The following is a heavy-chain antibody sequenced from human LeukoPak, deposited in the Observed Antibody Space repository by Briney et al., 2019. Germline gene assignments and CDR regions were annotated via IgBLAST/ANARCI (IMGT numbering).Heavy chain of an antibody. Sequence: PGGSLRLSCAGSGFTFSTYWMTWVRQAPGKGLEWVANIKNDGTEQHYVDSVKGRFTVSRDNAKNSVYLQMNRLRAEDTAVYYCARVSTIEYAYENINYYRHYDYWGQGTLVTVSS. D-gene: IGHD2/OR15-2a*01. CDR1: GFTFSTYW. CDR2: IKNDGTEQ. V-gene: IGHV3-7*01. CDR3: ARVSTIEYAYENINYYRHYDY. J-gene: IGHJ4*02.